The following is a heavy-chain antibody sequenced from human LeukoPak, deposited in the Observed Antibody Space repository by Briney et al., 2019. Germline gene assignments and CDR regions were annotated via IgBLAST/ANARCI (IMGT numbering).Heavy chain of an antibody. CDR2: ISSSGAHI. V-gene: IGHV3-21*04. Sequence: GGSLRLSCAVSGFTFSNYSMNWVRQAPGKGLEWVSSISSSGAHIFYADSVKGRFTTSRDNAKNSLYLQMNSLRAEDTAVYYCAKSKTELIQLWSFYFDYWGQGTLVTVSS. CDR3: AKSKTELIQLWSFYFDY. CDR1: GFTFSNYS. J-gene: IGHJ4*02. D-gene: IGHD5-18*01.